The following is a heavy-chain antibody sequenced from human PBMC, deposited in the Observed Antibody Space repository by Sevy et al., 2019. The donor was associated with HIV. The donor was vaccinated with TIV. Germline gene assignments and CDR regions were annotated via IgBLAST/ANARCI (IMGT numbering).Heavy chain of an antibody. Sequence: SETLSLTCTVSGGSTSLYYWSWIRQPPGKGLEWIGYIYFTGSTDYNPSLKSRVTISLDTSKNQFSLKLTSVTAADTAVYYWARAPLISLGILGATSVFDSWGQGTPVTVSS. CDR1: GGSTSLYY. CDR3: ARAPLISLGILGATSVFDS. D-gene: IGHD1-26*01. J-gene: IGHJ4*02. CDR2: IYFTGST. V-gene: IGHV4-59*13.